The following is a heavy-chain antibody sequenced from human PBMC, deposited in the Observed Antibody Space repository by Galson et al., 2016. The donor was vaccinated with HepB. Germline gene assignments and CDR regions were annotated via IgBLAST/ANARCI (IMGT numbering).Heavy chain of an antibody. J-gene: IGHJ6*04. V-gene: IGHV3-23*01. Sequence: SLRLSCAGSGFTFSTNWMSWVRQAPGKGLECVSSISRSGDSTDYADSVKGRFTISRDNSRNTLSLQMNSLRIEDTAVYYCVQGSTEPAVWGKGTTVIVSS. CDR1: GFTFSTNW. D-gene: IGHD6-13*01. CDR2: ISRSGDST. CDR3: VQGSTEPAV.